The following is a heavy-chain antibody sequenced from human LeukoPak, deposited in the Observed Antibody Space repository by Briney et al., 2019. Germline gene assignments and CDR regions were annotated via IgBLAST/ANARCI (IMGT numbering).Heavy chain of an antibody. J-gene: IGHJ4*02. CDR1: GFTFSSYA. CDR3: AKDPYGETTYYFDY. CDR2: TSGSGGST. D-gene: IGHD4/OR15-4a*01. Sequence: GGSLRLSCAAFGFTFSSYAMSWVRQAPGKGLEWVSGTSGSGGSTYYADSVKGRFTISRDNSENTLYLQMNSLRAEDTAVYYCAKDPYGETTYYFDYWGQGTLVTVSS. V-gene: IGHV3-23*01.